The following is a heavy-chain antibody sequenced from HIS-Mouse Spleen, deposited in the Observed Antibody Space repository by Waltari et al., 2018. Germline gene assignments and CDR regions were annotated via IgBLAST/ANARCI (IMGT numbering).Heavy chain of an antibody. J-gene: IGHJ4*02. D-gene: IGHD3-3*01. Sequence: QVQLVQSGAEVKKPGASVKVSCKASGYTFTSYGISWVRQAPGQGLEWLGWISAYKGNKNYAQKIQGRVTMTTDTSTSTAYMELRSLRSDDTAVYYCARDDFWSGYYPDYYFDYWGQGTLVTVSS. CDR2: ISAYKGNK. V-gene: IGHV1-18*01. CDR3: ARDDFWSGYYPDYYFDY. CDR1: GYTFTSYG.